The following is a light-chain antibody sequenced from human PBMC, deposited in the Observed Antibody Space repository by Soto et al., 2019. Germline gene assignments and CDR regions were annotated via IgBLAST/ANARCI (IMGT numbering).Light chain of an antibody. CDR2: AAS. V-gene: IGKV1-39*01. CDR3: QQSYSTLFT. Sequence: DIQMTQSPSSLSASVGDRVTITCRASQSISSYLNWYQQKPGKAPTLLIYAASSLQSGVPSRFSGSGSGTDFTLTISSLQPEDFATYDCQQSYSTLFTFGPGTKVDIK. J-gene: IGKJ3*01. CDR1: QSISSY.